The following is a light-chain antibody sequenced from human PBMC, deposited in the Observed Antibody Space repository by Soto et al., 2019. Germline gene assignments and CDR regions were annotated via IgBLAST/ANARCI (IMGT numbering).Light chain of an antibody. V-gene: IGKV1-5*03. J-gene: IGKJ2*01. CDR2: EAS. CDR1: QSISNW. CDR3: QQYNDSFRYT. Sequence: DIQMTQSPSTLSASVGDRVTITCRASQSISNWLAWYQQKPGTVPKLLIYEASTLESGVPSRFSGSRSGTEFTLTVSSLQPDDFATYYCQQYNDSFRYTFGQGTKVDIK.